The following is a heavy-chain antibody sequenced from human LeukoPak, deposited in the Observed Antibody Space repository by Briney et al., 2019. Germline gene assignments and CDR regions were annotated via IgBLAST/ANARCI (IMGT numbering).Heavy chain of an antibody. D-gene: IGHD3-10*01. CDR3: ARQIGMIREVITRPGWFDP. V-gene: IGHV4-59*08. CDR1: GGSLTGYY. J-gene: IGHJ5*02. Sequence: PSETLSLTCTVSGGSLTGYYWTWIRQPPGKGLEWMGYIYYSGSTKYDPSLKSRVTISVDTSKNQFSLKLSSVTAADTAMYYCARQIGMIREVITRPGWFDPWGQGTLVTVSS. CDR2: IYYSGST.